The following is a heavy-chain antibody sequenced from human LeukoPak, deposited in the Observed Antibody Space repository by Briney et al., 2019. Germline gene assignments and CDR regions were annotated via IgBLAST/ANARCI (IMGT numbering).Heavy chain of an antibody. V-gene: IGHV3-30-3*01. J-gene: IGHJ4*02. CDR1: GFTFSSYA. D-gene: IGHD5-18*01. Sequence: GALRLSCAASGFTFSSYAMSWVRQAPGKGLEWVAVISYDGSNKYYADSVKGRFTISRDNSKNTLYLQMNSLRAEDTAVYYCARARPGRYSYGYLDYWGQGTLVTVSS. CDR2: ISYDGSNK. CDR3: ARARPGRYSYGYLDY.